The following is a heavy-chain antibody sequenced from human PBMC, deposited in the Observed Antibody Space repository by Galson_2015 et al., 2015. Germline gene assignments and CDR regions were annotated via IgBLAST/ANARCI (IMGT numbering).Heavy chain of an antibody. CDR1: GFTFSSYG. D-gene: IGHD4-23*01. J-gene: IGHJ3*02. Sequence: SLRLSCAASGFTFSSYGVHWVRQAPGKGLEWVAVISYDGSNKYYADSVKGRFTISRDNSKNTLYLQMNSLRAEDTAVYYCARDTGVVTPFYAFDIWGQGTMVTVSS. V-gene: IGHV3-30*03. CDR2: ISYDGSNK. CDR3: ARDTGVVTPFYAFDI.